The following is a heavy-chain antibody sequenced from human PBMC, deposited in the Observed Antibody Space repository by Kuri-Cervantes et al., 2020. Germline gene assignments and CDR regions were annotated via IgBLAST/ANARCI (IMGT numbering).Heavy chain of an antibody. CDR3: TKRSTSGWSPFDY. CDR1: GFTFSNYG. J-gene: IGHJ4*02. V-gene: IGHV3-30*02. CDR2: IWYDGSNK. Sequence: GESLKISCAASGFTFSNYGMHWVRQAPGKGLEWVAVIWYDGSNKYYADSVKGRFTISRDNSKNTLYLQMDSLRAEDTAFYYCTKRSTSGWSPFDYWGQGTLVTVSS. D-gene: IGHD6-19*01.